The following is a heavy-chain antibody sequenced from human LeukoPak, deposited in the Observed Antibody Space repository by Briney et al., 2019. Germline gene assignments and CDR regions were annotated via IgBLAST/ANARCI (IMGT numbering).Heavy chain of an antibody. J-gene: IGHJ5*02. CDR1: GGSISSGGYY. D-gene: IGHD3-22*01. CDR3: ARDGYYDSSGNNWFDP. CDR2: IYYSGST. Sequence: SETLSLTCTVSGGSISSGGYYWSWIRQHPGKGLEWIGYIYYSGSTYYNPSLKSRVTISVDTSKNQFSLKLSSVTAADTAVYYCARDGYYDSSGNNWFDPWGQGTLVTVSS. V-gene: IGHV4-31*03.